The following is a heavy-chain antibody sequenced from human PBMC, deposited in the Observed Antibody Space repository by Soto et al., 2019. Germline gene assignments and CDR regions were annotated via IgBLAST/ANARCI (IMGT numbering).Heavy chain of an antibody. D-gene: IGHD3-16*01. CDR3: ARLNIWGYYYMDV. V-gene: IGHV3-48*01. CDR2: ISSSSSTI. Sequence: GGSLILSCAASGFTFSSYSMNWVRQAPGKGLEWVSYISSSSSTIYYADSVKGRFTISRDNAKNSLYLQMNSLRASDTAMYYCARLNIWGYYYMDVWGKGTTVTVSS. CDR1: GFTFSSYS. J-gene: IGHJ6*03.